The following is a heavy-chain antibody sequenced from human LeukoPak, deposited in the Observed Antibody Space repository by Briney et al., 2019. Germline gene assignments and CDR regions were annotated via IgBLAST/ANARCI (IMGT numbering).Heavy chain of an antibody. CDR3: ARSSSGTYHY. V-gene: IGHV1-3*01. CDR2: INGDNGNT. Sequence: ASVKVSCKTSGYNFASYTMHWLRQAPGQSPEWMGSINGDNGNTKYSERFQGRVTFTRDTSASSAYMELSRLRSEDTAVYYCARSSSGTYHYWGQGTLVTVSS. J-gene: IGHJ4*02. D-gene: IGHD3-10*01. CDR1: GYNFASYT.